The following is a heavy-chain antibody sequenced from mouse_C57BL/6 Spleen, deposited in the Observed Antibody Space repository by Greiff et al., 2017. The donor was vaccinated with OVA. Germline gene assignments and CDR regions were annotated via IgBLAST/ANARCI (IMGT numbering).Heavy chain of an antibody. CDR3: GREGGDSNLAWFAY. CDR2: ISDGGSYT. J-gene: IGHJ3*01. V-gene: IGHV5-4*01. D-gene: IGHD2-5*01. Sequence: EVKLMESGGGLVKPGGSLKLSCAASGFTFSSYAMSWVRQTPEKRLEWVATISDGGSYTYYPDNVKGRFTISRENAKNNLYLQMSHLKSEDTAMXYCGREGGDSNLAWFAYWGQGTLVTVSA. CDR1: GFTFSSYA.